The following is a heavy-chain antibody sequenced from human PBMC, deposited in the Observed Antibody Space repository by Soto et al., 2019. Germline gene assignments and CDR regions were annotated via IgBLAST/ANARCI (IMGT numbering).Heavy chain of an antibody. D-gene: IGHD3-16*02. J-gene: IGHJ6*03. CDR3: ARGRSYDYIWGSYRSYYYYYMDV. CDR1: GGSFSGYY. V-gene: IGHV4-34*01. CDR2: INHSGST. Sequence: PSETLSLTCAVYGGSFSGYYWSWIRQPPGKGLEWIGEINHSGSTNYNPSLKSRVTISVDTSKNQFSLKLSSVTAADTAVYYCARGRSYDYIWGSYRSYYYYYMDVWGRGTTVTVSS.